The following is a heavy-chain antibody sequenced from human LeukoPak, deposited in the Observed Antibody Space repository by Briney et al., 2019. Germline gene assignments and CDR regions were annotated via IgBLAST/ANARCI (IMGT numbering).Heavy chain of an antibody. CDR2: ISSSSSTI. Sequence: GGSLRLSCAASGFTFSSYSMNWVRQAPGKGLEWVSYISSSSSTIYYADSVKGRFTISRDNAKNSLYLQMNSLRAEDTAVYYCARGRLFDYWGQGTLVTVSS. V-gene: IGHV3-48*04. J-gene: IGHJ4*02. CDR3: ARGRLFDY. CDR1: GFTFSSYS.